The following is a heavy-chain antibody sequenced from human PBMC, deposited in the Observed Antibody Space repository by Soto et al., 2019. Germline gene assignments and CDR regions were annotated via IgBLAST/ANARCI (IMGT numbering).Heavy chain of an antibody. D-gene: IGHD3-10*01. CDR2: ISGSGGST. Sequence: GGSLRLSCAASGFTFSSYAMSWVRQAPGKGLEWVSAISGSGGSTYYADSVKGRFTISRDNSKNTLYLQMNSLRAEDTAVYYCAQQYYYGSGSYHNPFPPGYWGQGTLVTVSS. CDR3: AQQYYYGSGSYHNPFPPGY. J-gene: IGHJ4*02. V-gene: IGHV3-23*01. CDR1: GFTFSSYA.